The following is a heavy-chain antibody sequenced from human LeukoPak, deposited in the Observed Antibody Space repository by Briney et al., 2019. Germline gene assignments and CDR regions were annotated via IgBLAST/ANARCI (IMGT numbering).Heavy chain of an antibody. CDR3: ASASSHRIAAGGDY. CDR2: INSDGSGR. D-gene: IGHD6-13*01. Sequence: PGGSLRLSCAACGFTFSNYWMHWVRQAPGKGLVWVSRINSDGSGRNYADSVKGRLTISRDNAKNTLYLQMNSLRAEDTAVYYCASASSHRIAAGGDYWGQGTLVTVSS. V-gene: IGHV3-74*01. CDR1: GFTFSNYW. J-gene: IGHJ4*02.